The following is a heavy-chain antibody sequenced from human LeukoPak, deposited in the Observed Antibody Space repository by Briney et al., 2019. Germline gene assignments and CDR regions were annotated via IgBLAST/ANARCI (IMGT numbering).Heavy chain of an antibody. CDR2: LGGSGSAT. J-gene: IGHJ6*03. D-gene: IGHD2-21*01. CDR3: ANHLGSHSFLFYYMDV. Sequence: QPGGSLRLSCEASQFTFSRFAMSWIRQAPGTGLEWVSTLGGSGSATYYADSVKGRFTTSRDNSKDTLYLQMDNLRADDTAVYYCANHLGSHSFLFYYMDVWGTGTSVIISS. V-gene: IGHV3-23*01. CDR1: QFTFSRFA.